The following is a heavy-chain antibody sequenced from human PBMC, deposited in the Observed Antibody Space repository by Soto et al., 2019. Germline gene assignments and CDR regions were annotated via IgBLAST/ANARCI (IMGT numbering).Heavy chain of an antibody. CDR3: ARGPEDYGMDV. CDR1: GFTFSSYG. CDR2: IWYDGSNK. V-gene: IGHV3-33*01. J-gene: IGHJ6*02. Sequence: GGSLRLSCAASGFTFSSYGLHWVRQAPGKGLEWVAVIWYDGSNKYYADSVKGRFTISRDNSKNTLYLQMNSLRAEDTAVYYCARGPEDYGMDVWGQGTTVTVSS.